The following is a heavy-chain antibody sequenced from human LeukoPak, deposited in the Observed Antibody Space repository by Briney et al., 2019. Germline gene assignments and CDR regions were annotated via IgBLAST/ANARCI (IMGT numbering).Heavy chain of an antibody. V-gene: IGHV3-48*03. J-gene: IGHJ5*01. CDR1: GFTFSSYE. Sequence: GGSLRLSCAASGFTFSSYEMNWVRQAPGKGLEWVSYISSSGSTIYYADSVKGRFTISRDNAKNSLYLQMNSLRAEDTAVYYCASSTPLWFGELSDSWGQGTLVTVYS. D-gene: IGHD3-10*01. CDR3: ASSTPLWFGELSDS. CDR2: ISSSGSTI.